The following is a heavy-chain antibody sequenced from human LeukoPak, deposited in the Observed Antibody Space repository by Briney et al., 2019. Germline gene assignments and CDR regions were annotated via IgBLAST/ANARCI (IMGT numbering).Heavy chain of an antibody. J-gene: IGHJ4*02. CDR3: ARVGYSGWNLEY. V-gene: IGHV3-7*01. D-gene: IGHD5-12*01. Sequence: PGESLRLSCAASGFTFRSYWMSWVRQAPGKGLEWVTNINQGGSVKYYVDSVKGRFTISRDDAKNSLHVQMNSLRDEDTAVYYCARVGYSGWNLEYWGQGTLVTVSS. CDR1: GFTFRSYW. CDR2: INQGGSVK.